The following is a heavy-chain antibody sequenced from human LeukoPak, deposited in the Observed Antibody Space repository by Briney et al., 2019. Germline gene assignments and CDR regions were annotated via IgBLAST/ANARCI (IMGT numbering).Heavy chain of an antibody. CDR1: GFTFSNAW. CDR2: IKSKSDGETI. V-gene: IGHV3-15*01. Sequence: TGGSLRLSCTASGFTFSNAWMSWVRQAPGKGLEWVGRIKSKSDGETIDYAAPVQGRFSISRDDSKNTLCLQMNSLKTEDTAVYYCTTDMDRWGQGTLVIVSS. CDR3: TTDMDR. J-gene: IGHJ5*02.